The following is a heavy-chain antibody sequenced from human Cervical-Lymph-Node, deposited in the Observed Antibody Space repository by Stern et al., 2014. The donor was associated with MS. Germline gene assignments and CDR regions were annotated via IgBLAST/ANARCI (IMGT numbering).Heavy chain of an antibody. Sequence: VQLVESGPGLVKPSQTLSLTCTVSGGAISSGNHYWSWIRQHPGKGLEWIGYIYYSGGTYYNPSLKSRVTISLDTSKNQFSLKLTSVTATDTAMYYCAGNYARGGARTFDYWGQGTLVTVSS. CDR2: IYYSGGT. D-gene: IGHD3-10*02. J-gene: IGHJ4*02. CDR1: GGAISSGNHY. CDR3: AGNYARGGARTFDY. V-gene: IGHV4-31*03.